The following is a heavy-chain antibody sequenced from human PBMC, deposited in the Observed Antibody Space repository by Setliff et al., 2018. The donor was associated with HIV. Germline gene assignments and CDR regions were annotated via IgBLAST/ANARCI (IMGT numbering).Heavy chain of an antibody. CDR2: VDPEDGET. CDR3: ATRSSSIFDY. V-gene: IGHV1-69-2*01. J-gene: IGHJ4*02. D-gene: IGHD6-13*01. CDR1: GYTFTSYY. Sequence: GASVKVSCKASGYTFTSYYMHWVQQAPGKGLEWMGRVDPEDGETIYAEKFQGRVTITADTSTDTAYMELSSLRSEDTAVYYCATRSSSIFDYWGQGTLVTVSS.